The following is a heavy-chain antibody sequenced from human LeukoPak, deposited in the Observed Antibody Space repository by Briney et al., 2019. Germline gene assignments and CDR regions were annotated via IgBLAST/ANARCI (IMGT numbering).Heavy chain of an antibody. CDR3: AKDRSNQASGYYLHDY. J-gene: IGHJ4*02. V-gene: IGHV3-23*01. Sequence: PGGSLRLSCAASGFTFSTYAMSWVRQAPGKGLEWVSAISGSGGSTYYAGSVKGRFTISRDNSKNTLYVQMNSLRAEDTALYYCAKDRSNQASGYYLHDYWGRGTLVTVSS. CDR2: ISGSGGST. CDR1: GFTFSTYA. D-gene: IGHD3-22*01.